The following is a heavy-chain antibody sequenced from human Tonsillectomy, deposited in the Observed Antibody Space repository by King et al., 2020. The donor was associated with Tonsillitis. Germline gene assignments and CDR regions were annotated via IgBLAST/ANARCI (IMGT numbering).Heavy chain of an antibody. CDR3: AKGQLSSDY. CDR2: IRYDGSNE. D-gene: IGHD5-18*01. J-gene: IGHJ4*02. CDR1: GFSFSNYG. V-gene: IGHV3-30*02. Sequence: QLVQSGGGVVQPGGSLRLSCAASGFSFSNYGMHWVRQAPGKGLEWVAFIRYDGSNENYADSVKGRFTISRDNSKNTLYLPMKSLRPEDTAMYYCAKGQLSSDYWGQGTLVTVSS.